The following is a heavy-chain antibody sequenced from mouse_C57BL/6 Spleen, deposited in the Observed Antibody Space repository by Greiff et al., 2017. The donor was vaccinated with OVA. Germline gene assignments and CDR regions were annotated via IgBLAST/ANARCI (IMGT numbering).Heavy chain of an antibody. V-gene: IGHV1-85*01. CDR1: GYTFTSYD. Sequence: VKLQESGPELVKPGASVKLSCKASGYTFTSYDINWVKQRPGQGLEWIGWIYPRDGSTKYNEKFKGKATLTVDTSSSTAYMELHSLTSEDSAVYFCAAWTYYAMDYWGQGTSVTVSS. J-gene: IGHJ4*01. CDR3: AAWTYYAMDY. CDR2: IYPRDGST.